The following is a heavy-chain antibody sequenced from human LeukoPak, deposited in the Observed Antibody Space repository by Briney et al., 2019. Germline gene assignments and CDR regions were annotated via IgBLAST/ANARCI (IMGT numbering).Heavy chain of an antibody. V-gene: IGHV3-7*03. D-gene: IGHD6-19*01. CDR1: GFIFGKYW. Sequence: PGGSLRLSCAASGFIFGKYWMSWVRQAPGKGLEWVANIKLDGSEKNYVDSVKGRFTISRDNTKNSLYLQMNSLRAEDTAVYYCVSSGWYGGYFDFWGQGILVTVSS. CDR3: VSSGWYGGYFDF. J-gene: IGHJ4*02. CDR2: IKLDGSEK.